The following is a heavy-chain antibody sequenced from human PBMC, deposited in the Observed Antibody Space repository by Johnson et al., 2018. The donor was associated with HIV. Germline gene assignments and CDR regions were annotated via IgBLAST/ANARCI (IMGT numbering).Heavy chain of an antibody. J-gene: IGHJ3*02. Sequence: QVQLVESGGGVVQPGRSLRLSCAASGFTFSSYAMHWVRPAPGQGLEWVAVISYDGSNKYYADSVKGRFTISRDNSKNTLYLQMNSLRAGDTAVYYCARAPRFGRVRGSAFDIWGQGTMVTVSS. D-gene: IGHD3-10*01. CDR3: ARAPRFGRVRGSAFDI. V-gene: IGHV3-30*14. CDR1: GFTFSSYA. CDR2: ISYDGSNK.